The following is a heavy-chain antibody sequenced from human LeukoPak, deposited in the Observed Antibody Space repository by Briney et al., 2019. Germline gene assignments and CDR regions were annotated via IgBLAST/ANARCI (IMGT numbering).Heavy chain of an antibody. Sequence: SQTLSLTCTVSGGFISSGSYYWSWIRQPAGKGLEWIGRIYTSGSTNYNPSLKSRVTISVDTSKNQFSLKLSSVTAADTAVYYCASITMVRGVSSYYYYMDVWGKGTTVTVSS. CDR2: IYTSGST. CDR1: GGFISSGSYY. D-gene: IGHD3-10*01. CDR3: ASITMVRGVSSYYYYMDV. J-gene: IGHJ6*03. V-gene: IGHV4-61*02.